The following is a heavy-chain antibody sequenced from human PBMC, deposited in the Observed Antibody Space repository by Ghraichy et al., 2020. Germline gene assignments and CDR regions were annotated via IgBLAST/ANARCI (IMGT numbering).Heavy chain of an antibody. CDR3: ARAGFDSSGWYTWEGLDV. CDR2: IYYSGST. CDR1: GGSISSYY. D-gene: IGHD6-19*01. Sequence: SETLSLTCTVSGGSISSYYWSWIRQPPGKGLEWIGYIYYSGSTNYNPSLKSRVTISVDTSKNQFSLKLSSVTAADTAVYYCARAGFDSSGWYTWEGLDVWGKGTTVTVSS. V-gene: IGHV4-59*01. J-gene: IGHJ6*04.